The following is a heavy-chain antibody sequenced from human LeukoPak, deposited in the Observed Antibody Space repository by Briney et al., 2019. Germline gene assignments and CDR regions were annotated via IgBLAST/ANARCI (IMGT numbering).Heavy chain of an antibody. CDR1: GFTVSSNY. Sequence: PGGSLRLSCAASGFTVSSNYMSWVRQAPGKGLEWVSVLSSGGTTYYADSVKGRFTISRDTSKNTLYLQMNSLRAEDTAIYYCARGGDIVGATRSAFDFWGQGTMVTVPS. J-gene: IGHJ3*01. CDR3: ARGGDIVGATRSAFDF. D-gene: IGHD1-26*01. V-gene: IGHV3-53*01. CDR2: LSSGGTT.